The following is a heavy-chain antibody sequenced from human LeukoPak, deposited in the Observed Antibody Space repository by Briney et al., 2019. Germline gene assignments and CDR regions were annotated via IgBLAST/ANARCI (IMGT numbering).Heavy chain of an antibody. D-gene: IGHD2-2*01. CDR1: GYTFTSHY. CDR3: ARGAVIVPAAMTIYYYYYYMDV. J-gene: IGHJ6*03. V-gene: IGHV1-46*01. Sequence: AASVKVSCKASGYTFTSHYMHWVRQAPGQGLEWMGIINPNGGSTNYAQKFQGRVTVTRDMSTSTVYMELSSLRSEDTAVYYCARGAVIVPAAMTIYYYYYYMDVWGKGTTVTVSS. CDR2: INPNGGST.